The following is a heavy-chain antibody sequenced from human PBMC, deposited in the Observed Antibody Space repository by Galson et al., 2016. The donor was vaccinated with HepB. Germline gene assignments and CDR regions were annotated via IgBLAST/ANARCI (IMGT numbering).Heavy chain of an antibody. CDR2: IDHSGST. CDR3: VGRNDFWSAYSFRPGDET. V-gene: IGHV4-34*01. J-gene: IGHJ1*01. CDR1: GGSFSGYS. D-gene: IGHD3-3*01. Sequence: SETLSLTCVVHGGSFSGYSWSWIRQPPGKGLEWLGEIDHSGSTNYKASLKSRAAISLDTSNNYFTLRLSSVTAADTAVHYCVGRNDFWSAYSFRPGDETWGQGTQVTVSS.